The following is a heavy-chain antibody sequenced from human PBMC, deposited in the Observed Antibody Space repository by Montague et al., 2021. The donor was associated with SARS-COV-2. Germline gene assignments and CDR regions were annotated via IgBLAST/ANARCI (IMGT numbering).Heavy chain of an antibody. CDR1: GGSISSSSYY. D-gene: IGHD1-26*01. J-gene: IGHJ5*02. V-gene: IGHV4-39*01. CDR3: ARQGSGGYYNWFDP. CDR2: IYYSGST. Sequence: SETLSLTCTVSGGSISSSSYYWAWIRQPPGKGLEWIGSIYYSGSTYYXPSLAGRVTISVDTSKNQFSLKLSSVTAADTAVYYCARQGSGGYYNWFDPWGQGTLVTVSS.